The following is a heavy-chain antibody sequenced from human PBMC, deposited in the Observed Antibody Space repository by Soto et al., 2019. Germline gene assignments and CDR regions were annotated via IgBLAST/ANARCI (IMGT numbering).Heavy chain of an antibody. J-gene: IGHJ4*02. CDR1: GYTFTSYA. D-gene: IGHD4-4*01. V-gene: IGHV1-3*01. CDR3: ATIPGVAAYSNYEDLYYFDY. Sequence: ASVKVSCKASGYTFTSYAMHWVRQAPGQRLEWMGWINAGNGNTKYSQKFQGRVTMTGDTSASTAYMELSSLRSEDTAVYYCATIPGVAAYSNYEDLYYFDYWGQGTLVTVSS. CDR2: INAGNGNT.